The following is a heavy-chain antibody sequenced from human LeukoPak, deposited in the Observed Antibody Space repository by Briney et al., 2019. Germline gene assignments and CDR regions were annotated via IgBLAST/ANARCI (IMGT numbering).Heavy chain of an antibody. CDR3: ARVDPRLPSLEWLGDIFDI. D-gene: IGHD3-3*01. J-gene: IGHJ3*02. V-gene: IGHV4-39*07. Sequence: ASETLSLTCTVSGGSISNRSYYWGWIRQPPGKGLEWIGSISYSGTAYYNPSLKSRVTISIHTSKNQVSLKLSSVTAADRALYYCARVDPRLPSLEWLGDIFDIWGQGTMVTVSS. CDR2: ISYSGTA. CDR1: GGSISNRSYY.